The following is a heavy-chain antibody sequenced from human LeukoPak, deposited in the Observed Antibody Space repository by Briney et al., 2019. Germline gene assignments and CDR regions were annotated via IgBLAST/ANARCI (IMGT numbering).Heavy chain of an antibody. D-gene: IGHD3-22*01. V-gene: IGHV4-34*01. Sequence: PSETLSLTCAVYGGSFSGYYWSWIRQPPGKGLEWIGEINHSGSTNYNPSLKSRVTISVDTSKNQFSLKLSSVTAADTAVYYCARDAGRKSGGKWLLLGRPIFGDAFDIWGQGTMVTVSS. J-gene: IGHJ3*02. CDR3: ARDAGRKSGGKWLLLGRPIFGDAFDI. CDR2: INHSGST. CDR1: GGSFSGYY.